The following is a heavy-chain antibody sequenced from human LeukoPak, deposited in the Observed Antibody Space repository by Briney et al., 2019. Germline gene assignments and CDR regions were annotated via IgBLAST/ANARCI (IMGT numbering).Heavy chain of an antibody. V-gene: IGHV3-23*01. CDR1: GFTFSSYA. J-gene: IGHJ4*02. CDR2: ISGSGGST. D-gene: IGHD3-22*01. Sequence: PGGSLRLSCTASGFTFSSYAMSWVRQAPGKGLEWVSAISGSGGSTYYADSVKGRFTISRDNSKNTLYLQMNSLRAEDTAVYYCAKASSGYSFVSDYWGQGTLVTVSS. CDR3: AKASSGYSFVSDY.